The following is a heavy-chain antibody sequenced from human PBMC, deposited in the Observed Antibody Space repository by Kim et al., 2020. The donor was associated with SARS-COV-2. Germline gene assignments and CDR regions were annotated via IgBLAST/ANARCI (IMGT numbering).Heavy chain of an antibody. Sequence: RGSLRLSCTTSGFTFTDYAMSWVRQAPGKGLEWVSSIDGSDGTTYYVDSVKGRFTISRDNSKNTLYLQMNSLRADDTAVYYCMKGGWGWIWDHWGQGTRVTVSS. V-gene: IGHV3-23*01. J-gene: IGHJ4*02. CDR2: IDGSDGTT. CDR1: GFTFTDYA. D-gene: IGHD2-2*03. CDR3: MKGGWGWIWDH.